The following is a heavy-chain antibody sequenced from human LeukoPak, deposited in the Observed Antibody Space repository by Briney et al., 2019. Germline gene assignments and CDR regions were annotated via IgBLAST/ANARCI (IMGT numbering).Heavy chain of an antibody. D-gene: IGHD3-9*01. J-gene: IGHJ5*02. CDR1: GFTFSSYA. Sequence: GGSLGLSCAATGFTFSSYAMSWVRQAPGKGLEWVSAISGSGGSTYYADSVKGRFTISRDNSKNTLYLQMNSLRAEDTAVYYCAKGPYYDILTTNWFDPWGQGTLVTVSS. CDR2: ISGSGGST. V-gene: IGHV3-23*01. CDR3: AKGPYYDILTTNWFDP.